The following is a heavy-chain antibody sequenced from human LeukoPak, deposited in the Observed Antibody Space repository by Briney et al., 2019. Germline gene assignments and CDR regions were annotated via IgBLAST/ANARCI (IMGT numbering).Heavy chain of an antibody. Sequence: ASVKVSCKASGGTFSSYAISWVRQAPGQGLEWMGGIIPIFGTANYAQKFQGRVTITADKSTSTAYMELSSLRSEDMAVYYCARKGDYGDNYWFDPWGQGTLVTVSS. CDR3: ARKGDYGDNYWFDP. CDR2: IIPIFGTA. J-gene: IGHJ5*02. D-gene: IGHD4-17*01. CDR1: GGTFSSYA. V-gene: IGHV1-69*06.